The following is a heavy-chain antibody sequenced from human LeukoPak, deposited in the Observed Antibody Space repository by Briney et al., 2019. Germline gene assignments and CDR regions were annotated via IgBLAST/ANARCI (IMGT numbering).Heavy chain of an antibody. CDR2: IYYSGRT. CDR3: ARSWAPGYCSSTTCYNFDY. J-gene: IGHJ4*02. V-gene: IGHV4-39*01. CDR1: GGSVSTSHYY. Sequence: SETLSLTCTVSGGSVSTSHYYWGWIRQPPGKGLEWIGYIYYSGRTYYNPSLKSRVTISVDTSKNEFSLKLSSVTAADTAVYYCARSWAPGYCSSTTCYNFDYWGQGTLVNVSS. D-gene: IGHD2-2*02.